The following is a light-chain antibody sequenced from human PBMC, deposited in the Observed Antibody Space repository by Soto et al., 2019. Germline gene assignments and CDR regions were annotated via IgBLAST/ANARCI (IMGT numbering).Light chain of an antibody. CDR1: QSVSSSY. V-gene: IGKV3-20*01. CDR3: QQYITSLSLLI. CDR2: GAS. J-gene: IGKJ4*01. Sequence: EIVLTQSPATLSLSPGERATLSCRASQSVSSSYLAWYQQKPGQAPRLLIYGASSRATGIPDRFSGSGSGTDFTLTISRLEPEDFAVYFCQQYITSLSLLIFGGGTKVDI.